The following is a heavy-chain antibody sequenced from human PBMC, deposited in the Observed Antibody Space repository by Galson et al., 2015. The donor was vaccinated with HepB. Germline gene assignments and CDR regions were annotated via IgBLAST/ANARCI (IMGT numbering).Heavy chain of an antibody. CDR2: INSDGSST. Sequence: SLRLSCAASKFAFRHHWTHWVRQAPGKGLVWVSRINSDGSSTSYADSVKGRFTISRDNAKNTLYLQMNSLRAEDTAVYYCARVGRGSEKAFDIWGQGTMVTVSS. CDR1: KFAFRHHW. J-gene: IGHJ3*02. CDR3: ARVGRGSEKAFDI. V-gene: IGHV3-74*01. D-gene: IGHD3-10*01.